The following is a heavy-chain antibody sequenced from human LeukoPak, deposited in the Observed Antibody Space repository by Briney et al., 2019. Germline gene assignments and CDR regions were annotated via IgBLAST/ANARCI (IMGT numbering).Heavy chain of an antibody. Sequence: PSQTLSLTCTVSGVSISSGDYYWSWIRRPPGKGLEWIGYIYYSGSTYYNPSLKSRVTISVDTSKNQLSLKLSSVTAADTAVYYCARGGYSRWFDPWGQGTLVTVSS. J-gene: IGHJ5*02. CDR2: IYYSGST. D-gene: IGHD6-13*01. CDR3: ARGGYSRWFDP. V-gene: IGHV4-30-4*01. CDR1: GVSISSGDYY.